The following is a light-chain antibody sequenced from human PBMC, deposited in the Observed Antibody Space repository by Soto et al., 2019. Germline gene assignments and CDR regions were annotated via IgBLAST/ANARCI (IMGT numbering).Light chain of an antibody. Sequence: QSALTPPASVSGSPGQSITISCTGTSSDIGGYNYVSWYQQHPGKAPKLMIYDVSDRPSGVSNRFSGSKSGNTASLTISGLQAEDEADYYCASYASRNTVLFGGGTKLTVL. J-gene: IGLJ2*01. CDR2: DVS. V-gene: IGLV2-14*03. CDR3: ASYASRNTVL. CDR1: SSDIGGYNY.